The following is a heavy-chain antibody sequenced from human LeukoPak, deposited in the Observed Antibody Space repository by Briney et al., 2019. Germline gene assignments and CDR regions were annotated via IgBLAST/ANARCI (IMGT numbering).Heavy chain of an antibody. V-gene: IGHV3-23*01. Sequence: PGGSLRLSCAASGFTFSSYAMSWVRQAPGKGLEWVSAISGSGGSTYYTDSVKGRFTISRDNSKNTLYLQMNSLRAEDTAVYYCAKDYRSGWYGGFDYWGQGTLVTVSS. CDR3: AKDYRSGWYGGFDY. J-gene: IGHJ4*02. CDR2: ISGSGGST. D-gene: IGHD6-19*01. CDR1: GFTFSSYA.